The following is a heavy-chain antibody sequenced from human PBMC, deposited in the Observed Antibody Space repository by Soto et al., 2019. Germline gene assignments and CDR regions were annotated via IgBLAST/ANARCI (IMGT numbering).Heavy chain of an antibody. D-gene: IGHD1-26*01. V-gene: IGHV3-33*01. Sequence: GGSLRLSCAASGFTFSSYGMHWVRQAPGKGLEWVAVIWYDGSNKYYADSVKGRFTISRDNSKNTLYLQMNSLRAEDTAVYYCARDRRSGSLRTHLGDAFDIWGQGTMVTVSS. CDR2: IWYDGSNK. J-gene: IGHJ3*02. CDR3: ARDRRSGSLRTHLGDAFDI. CDR1: GFTFSSYG.